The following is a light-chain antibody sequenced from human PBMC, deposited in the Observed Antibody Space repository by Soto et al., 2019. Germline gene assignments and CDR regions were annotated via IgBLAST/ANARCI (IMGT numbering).Light chain of an antibody. V-gene: IGKV3-15*01. J-gene: IGKJ1*01. Sequence: EIVLTQSPATLSLSPGERATLSCRASQSINGHLAWYRQKPGQAPRLLIYGASTRATGIPVRFSGSASGTEFTLTISSLQSEDFTVYYCQQYNKWPLTFGQGTKVDIK. CDR1: QSINGH. CDR3: QQYNKWPLT. CDR2: GAS.